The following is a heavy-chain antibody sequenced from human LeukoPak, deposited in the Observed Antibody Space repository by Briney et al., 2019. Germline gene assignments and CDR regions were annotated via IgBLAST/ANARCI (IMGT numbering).Heavy chain of an antibody. Sequence: GASVKVSCKASGYTFTSYGISWVRQAPEQGLEWMGWISAYNGNTNYAQKLQGRVTMTTDTSTRTAYMELRSLRSDDTAVYYCARDSPFDSGYYYVAGSDFDYWGQGTLVTVSS. J-gene: IGHJ4*02. CDR3: ARDSPFDSGYYYVAGSDFDY. D-gene: IGHD3-22*01. V-gene: IGHV1-18*01. CDR1: GYTFTSYG. CDR2: ISAYNGNT.